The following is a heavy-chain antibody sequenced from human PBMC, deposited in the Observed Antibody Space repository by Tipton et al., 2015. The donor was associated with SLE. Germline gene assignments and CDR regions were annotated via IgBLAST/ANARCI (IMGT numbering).Heavy chain of an antibody. CDR2: ISFSGGT. J-gene: IGHJ4*02. CDR3: ARDGLGHSSGYYEYD. Sequence: TLSLTCTVSGDSMSSYYWNWIRLSPGKGLEWIGYISFSGGTNYNPSLKSRLAISLDTSKNQFSLKLSSVTAADTAVYYCARDGLGHSSGYYEYDWGQGTLVTVSS. D-gene: IGHD3-22*01. V-gene: IGHV4-59*12. CDR1: GDSMSSYY.